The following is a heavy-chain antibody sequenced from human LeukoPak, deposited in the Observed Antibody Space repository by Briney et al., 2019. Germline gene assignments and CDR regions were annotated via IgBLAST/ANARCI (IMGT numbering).Heavy chain of an antibody. CDR2: ISYDASNK. CDR1: GFTFSRYG. V-gene: IGHV3-30*03. Sequence: GGSLRLSCAASGFTFSRYGMHWVRQTPGKGLEWVAVISYDASNKYYADSVKGRFTISRDNSKNTLYLQMNSLRAGDMALYYCARSQWLVRDDAFDIWGQGTMVTVSS. CDR3: ARSQWLVRDDAFDI. D-gene: IGHD6-19*01. J-gene: IGHJ3*02.